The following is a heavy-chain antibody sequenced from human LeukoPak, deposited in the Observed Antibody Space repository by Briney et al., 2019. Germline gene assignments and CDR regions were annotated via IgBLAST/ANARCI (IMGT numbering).Heavy chain of an antibody. D-gene: IGHD3-16*01. CDR1: GFTFSSYA. CDR3: ANLALVEWDAFDI. V-gene: IGHV3-23*01. J-gene: IGHJ3*02. CDR2: ISGSGGST. Sequence: PGGSLRLSCAASGFTFSSYAMSWVRQAPGKGLEWVSAISGSGGSTYYADSVKGRFTISRDNSKNTLYLQMNSLRADDTAVYYCANLALVEWDAFDIWGQGTMVTVSS.